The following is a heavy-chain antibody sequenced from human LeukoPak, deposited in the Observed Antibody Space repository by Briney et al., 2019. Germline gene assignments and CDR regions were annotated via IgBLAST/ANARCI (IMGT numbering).Heavy chain of an antibody. CDR3: ARDLTGICSSTSCYSDAFDI. CDR1: GYTFTSYY. V-gene: IGHV1-46*01. J-gene: IGHJ3*02. D-gene: IGHD2-2*02. CDR2: INPSGGST. Sequence: AASVKVSCKASGYTFTSYYMHWVRQAPGQGLEWMGIINPSGGSTSYAQKFQGRVTMTRDTSTSTVYMELSSLRSEDTAVYYCARDLTGICSSTSCYSDAFDIWGQGTMVTVSS.